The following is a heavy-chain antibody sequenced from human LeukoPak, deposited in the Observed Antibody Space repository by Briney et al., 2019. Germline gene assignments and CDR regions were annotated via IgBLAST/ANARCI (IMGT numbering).Heavy chain of an antibody. D-gene: IGHD6-6*01. J-gene: IGHJ4*01. CDR2: ISGDGSVT. CDR3: ARYSSSSGGASYYLDY. CDR1: GSTLRNYW. Sequence: GGSLRLSCTASGSTLRNYWMHWVRQVPGKRLVWVSRISGDGSVTNYADSVQGRFTISRDNAKNIVYLQINSLRSEDTAVYYCARYSSSSGGASYYLDYWGHGALVTVSS. V-gene: IGHV3-74*01.